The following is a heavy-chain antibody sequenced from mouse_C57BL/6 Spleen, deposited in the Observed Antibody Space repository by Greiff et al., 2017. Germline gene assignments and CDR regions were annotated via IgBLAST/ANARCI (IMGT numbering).Heavy chain of an antibody. D-gene: IGHD1-1*01. Sequence: QVQLQQPGAELVKPGASVKMSCKASGYTFTSYWITWVKQRPGQGLEWIGDIYPGSGSTNYNEKFKSKATLTVDTSSSTAYMQLSSLTSEDSAVYYCARSNYGTFYWYFDVWGTGTTVTVSS. CDR1: GYTFTSYW. J-gene: IGHJ1*03. CDR3: ARSNYGTFYWYFDV. V-gene: IGHV1-55*01. CDR2: IYPGSGST.